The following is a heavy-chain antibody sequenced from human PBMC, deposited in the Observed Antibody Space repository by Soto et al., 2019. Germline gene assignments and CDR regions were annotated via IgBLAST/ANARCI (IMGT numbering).Heavy chain of an antibody. V-gene: IGHV4-59*01. CDR2: IYYSGST. J-gene: IGHJ2*01. CDR1: GGSISSYY. Sequence: QVQLQESGPGLVKPSETLSLTCTVSGGSISSYYWSWIRQPPGKGLEWIGYIYYSGSTNYNPSLKRRVTISVDTSKNQFSLKLSSVTAADTAVYYCARALNYYWYCDLWGRGTLVTVSS. CDR3: ARALNYYWYCDL.